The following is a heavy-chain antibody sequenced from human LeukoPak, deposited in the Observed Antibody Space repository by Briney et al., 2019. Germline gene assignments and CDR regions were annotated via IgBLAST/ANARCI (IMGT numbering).Heavy chain of an antibody. CDR2: INHSGST. CDR3: ARLGDNWFDP. CDR1: GGSFSGYY. J-gene: IGHJ5*02. V-gene: IGHV4-34*01. Sequence: SETLSLTCAVYGGSFSGYYWSWIRQPPGKGLEWIGEINHSGSTNYNPSLKSRVTISVDTSKNQFSLKLSSVTAADTAVYYCARLGDNWFDPWGQGTLVTVSS. D-gene: IGHD3-16*01.